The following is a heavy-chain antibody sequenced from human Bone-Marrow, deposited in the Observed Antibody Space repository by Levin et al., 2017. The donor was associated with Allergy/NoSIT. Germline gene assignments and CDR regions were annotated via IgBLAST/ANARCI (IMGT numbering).Heavy chain of an antibody. Sequence: GESLKISCAASGFTVSSNYMSWVRQAPGKGLEWVSVIYSCGSTYYADSVKGRFTISRDNSKNTLYLQMNSLRAEDTAVYYCARGRLERSTRHHEKTIFGETPWFDPWGQGTLVTVSS. J-gene: IGHJ5*02. D-gene: IGHD3-3*01. CDR2: IYSCGST. CDR1: GFTVSSNY. V-gene: IGHV3-66*03. CDR3: ARGRLERSTRHHEKTIFGETPWFDP.